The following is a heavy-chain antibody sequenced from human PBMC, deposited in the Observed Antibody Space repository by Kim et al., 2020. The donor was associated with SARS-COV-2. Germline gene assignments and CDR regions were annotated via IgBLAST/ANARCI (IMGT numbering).Heavy chain of an antibody. CDR1: GGSISSSSYY. V-gene: IGHV4-39*01. CDR3: ARHEETMRTLFDI. Sequence: SETLSLTCTVSGGSISSSSYYWGWIRQPPGKGLEWIGSIYYSGSTYYNPSLKSRVTISVDTSKNRFSLKLSSVTAADTAVYYCARHEETMRTLFDIWGQGTMVTVSS. J-gene: IGHJ3*02. CDR2: IYYSGST. D-gene: IGHD3-22*01.